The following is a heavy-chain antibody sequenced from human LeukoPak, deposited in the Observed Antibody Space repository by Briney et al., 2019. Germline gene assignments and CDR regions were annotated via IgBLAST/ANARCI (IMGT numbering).Heavy chain of an antibody. CDR3: ARENPSGYYNRPIDY. CDR2: IYYSGSI. J-gene: IGHJ4*02. Sequence: PSEALSLTCTVSGASISSYYWSWIRQPPGKGLEWIGDIYYSGSIKYNPSLKSRVTMSVDTSKNQFSLKLSSVTAADTAIYYCARENPSGYYNRPIDYWGQGTLVTVSS. V-gene: IGHV4-59*01. D-gene: IGHD3-22*01. CDR1: GASISSYY.